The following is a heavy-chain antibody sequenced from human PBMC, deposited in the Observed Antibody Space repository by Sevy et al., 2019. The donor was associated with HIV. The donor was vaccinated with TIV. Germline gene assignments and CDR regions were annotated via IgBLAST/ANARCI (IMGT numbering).Heavy chain of an antibody. V-gene: IGHV5-51*01. CDR1: GYSFTSYW. J-gene: IGHJ6*02. CDR3: ARHVDTAMVRYYYGMDV. D-gene: IGHD5-18*01. CDR2: IYPGDSDT. Sequence: GESLKISCKGSGYSFTSYWIGWVRQMPGKGLEWMGIIYPGDSDTRYSPSFEGQVTISADKSISTAYLQWSSLKASDTAMYYCARHVDTAMVRYYYGMDVWGQGTTVTVSS.